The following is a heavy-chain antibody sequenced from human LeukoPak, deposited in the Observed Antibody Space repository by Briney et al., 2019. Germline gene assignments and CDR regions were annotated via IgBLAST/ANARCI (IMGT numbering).Heavy chain of an antibody. V-gene: IGHV3-48*02. Sequence: GGSLRLSCAASGFTFSTSGMNWVCQAPGKGLEWVAYISSRSESKYYAASVKGRFTISRDNAHNSLYLQMNSLRDDDTAVYYCARVWQLGVWGQGTAVTVSS. CDR2: ISSRSESK. J-gene: IGHJ6*02. CDR1: GFTFSTSG. D-gene: IGHD5-24*01. CDR3: ARVWQLGV.